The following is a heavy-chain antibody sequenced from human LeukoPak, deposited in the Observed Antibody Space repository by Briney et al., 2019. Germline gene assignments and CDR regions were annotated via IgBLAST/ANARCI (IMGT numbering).Heavy chain of an antibody. CDR2: VYYGGST. J-gene: IGHJ4*01. Sequence: PSETLSFTCTVSGGSISGSSYFWGWIRQPPGKGLEWIGSVYYGGSTYYNPSLKSRVTISVDTSKNQFSLKLRSVTAADTALYYCARHRVLGIVAAPYYFDSWGHGALFTVSS. D-gene: IGHD6-13*01. CDR3: ARHRVLGIVAAPYYFDS. CDR1: GGSISGSSYF. V-gene: IGHV4-39*01.